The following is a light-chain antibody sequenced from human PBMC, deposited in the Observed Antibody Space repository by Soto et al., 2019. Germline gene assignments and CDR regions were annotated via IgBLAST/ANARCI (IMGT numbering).Light chain of an antibody. CDR3: QHPAGSPIT. V-gene: IGKV3-20*01. CDR1: QSVDSN. CDR2: GAS. J-gene: IGKJ5*01. Sequence: EIVVAMYTSAVPGSPEDGTSRSCTASQSVDSNLAWYQQKPGQTPRLLVYGASSRATGIPDRFIGSGSGTDFTLTISILEPEDFAVYYSQHPAGSPITFAQGTRLEIK.